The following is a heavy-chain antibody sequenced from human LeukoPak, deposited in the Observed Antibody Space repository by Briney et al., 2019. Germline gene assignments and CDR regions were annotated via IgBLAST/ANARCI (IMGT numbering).Heavy chain of an antibody. Sequence: GGSLRLSCAASGFTFSSYAMSWVRQAPGKGLEWVSAISGSGGSTYYADSVKGRFTISRDNSKNTLYLQMNSLRAEDTAVYYCARDNYDSSGPYYFDYWGQGTLVTVSS. CDR1: GFTFSSYA. CDR2: ISGSGGST. CDR3: ARDNYDSSGPYYFDY. D-gene: IGHD3-22*01. V-gene: IGHV3-23*01. J-gene: IGHJ4*02.